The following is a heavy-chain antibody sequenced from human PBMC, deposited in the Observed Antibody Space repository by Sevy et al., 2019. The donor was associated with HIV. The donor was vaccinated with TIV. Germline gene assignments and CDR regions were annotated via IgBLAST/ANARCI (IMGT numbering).Heavy chain of an antibody. Sequence: GGSLRLSCTASGFTFSNYAMSWVRQAPGKGLEWVSVVSSSGGSSYDADSVEGRFTISRDNSKNTLYLQMKNLRADDTALYYCAKGGLHWMGWYFDLWGRGTPVTVSS. CDR1: GFTFSNYA. V-gene: IGHV3-23*01. CDR2: VSSSGGSS. J-gene: IGHJ2*01. D-gene: IGHD1-1*01. CDR3: AKGGLHWMGWYFDL.